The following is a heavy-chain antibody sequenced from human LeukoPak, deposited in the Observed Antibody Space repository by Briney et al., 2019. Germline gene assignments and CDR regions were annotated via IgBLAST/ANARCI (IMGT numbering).Heavy chain of an antibody. V-gene: IGHV3-48*03. D-gene: IGHD6-13*01. CDR3: AKDKVPYGAAAGTLFDY. Sequence: GVSLRLSCAASGFTFSSYEMNWVRQAPGKGLEWVSYISSSGSTIYYADSVKGRFTISRDNAKNSLYLQMNSLRAEDTALYYCAKDKVPYGAAAGTLFDYWGQGTLVTVSS. J-gene: IGHJ4*02. CDR2: ISSSGSTI. CDR1: GFTFSSYE.